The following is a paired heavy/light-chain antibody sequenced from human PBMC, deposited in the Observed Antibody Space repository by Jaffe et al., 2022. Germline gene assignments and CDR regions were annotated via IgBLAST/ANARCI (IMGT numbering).Light chain of an antibody. V-gene: IGLV2-14*03. Sequence: QSALTQPASVSGSPGQSITISCTGTSSDVGGYNYVFWYQQHPGKAPKLMIYDVSNRPSGVSNRFSGSKSGNTASLTISGLQAEDEADYYCSSYTSSGTLLFGGGTNLLVL. CDR3: SSYTSSGTLL. CDR2: DVS. CDR1: SSDVGGYNY. J-gene: IGLJ3*02.
Heavy chain of an antibody. Sequence: EVHLAQSGAEVKKPGESLKISCKASGYSFTTYWIGWVRQMPGKGLELMGITFPGNSDTRYRPSLQGQVTISVDKSISTAYLQWSSLQASDSAMYYCVRQVGSTGWSFGYWGQGTLVTVSS. V-gene: IGHV5-51*01. D-gene: IGHD2-8*02. CDR3: VRQVGSTGWSFGY. J-gene: IGHJ4*02. CDR1: GYSFTTYW. CDR2: TFPGNSDT.